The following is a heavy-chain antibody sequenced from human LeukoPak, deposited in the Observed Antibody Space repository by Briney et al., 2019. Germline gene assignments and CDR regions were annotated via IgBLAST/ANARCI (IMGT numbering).Heavy chain of an antibody. D-gene: IGHD1-26*01. V-gene: IGHV3-21*01. CDR3: ARDQVVGANVRDARNI. J-gene: IGHJ3*02. CDR1: GFTFSSYS. CDR2: ISSSSRYI. Sequence: GGSLRLSCVASGFTFSSYSMNWVRQAPGKGLEWVSFISSSSRYIYYADSMKGRLTISRDNAENSLYLEMNSLRVEDTAVYYCARDQVVGANVRDARNIWGKGTMVTVSS.